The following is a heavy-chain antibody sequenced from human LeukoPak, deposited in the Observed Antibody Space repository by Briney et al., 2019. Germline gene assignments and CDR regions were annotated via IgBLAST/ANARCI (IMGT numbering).Heavy chain of an antibody. J-gene: IGHJ4*02. CDR1: GFTFSSYW. D-gene: IGHD3-10*01. Sequence: GGSLRLSCAASGFTFSSYWMSWVRQAPGKGLEWVANIKQDGSEKYYVDSVKGRFTISRDNAKNSLYLQMNSLRAEDTAVYYCAREGYYYGSGSYSFWGQGTLVTVSS. V-gene: IGHV3-7*03. CDR3: AREGYYYGSGSYSF. CDR2: IKQDGSEK.